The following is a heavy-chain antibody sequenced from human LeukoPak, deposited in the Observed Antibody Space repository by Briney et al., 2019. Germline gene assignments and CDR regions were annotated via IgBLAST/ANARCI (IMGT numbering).Heavy chain of an antibody. D-gene: IGHD1-26*01. CDR2: IYHSGST. Sequence: SETLSLTCAVSGYSISSGYYWGWIRQPPGKGLEWIGIIYHSGSTYYNPSLKSRVTISVDTSKNQFSLKLSSVTAADTAVYYCARGELLPILGWPSYFDYWGQGTLVTVSS. V-gene: IGHV4-38-2*01. J-gene: IGHJ4*02. CDR3: ARGELLPILGWPSYFDY. CDR1: GYSISSGYY.